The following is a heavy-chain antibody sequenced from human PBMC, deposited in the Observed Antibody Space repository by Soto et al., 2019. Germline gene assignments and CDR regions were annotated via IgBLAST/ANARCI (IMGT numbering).Heavy chain of an antibody. CDR2: VNPDGTIT. Sequence: EVQLVESGGDLVQPGGSLRLSCAASGYTFSHYWMHWVRQAPGKGLVWVSRVNPDGTITTYADSVKGRFTISRDNAKNTLYLQMNSLGVEDTAIYYCSYDTCGDKAFWGQGTPVTASS. D-gene: IGHD3-9*01. J-gene: IGHJ4*02. CDR1: GYTFSHYW. V-gene: IGHV3-74*01. CDR3: SYDTCGDKAF.